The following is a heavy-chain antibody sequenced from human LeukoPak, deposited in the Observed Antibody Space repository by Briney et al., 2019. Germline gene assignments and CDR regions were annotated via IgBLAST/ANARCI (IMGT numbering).Heavy chain of an antibody. CDR2: ISGSGGST. Sequence: PGGSLRLSCAASGFTFSSYAMSWVRQAPGKGLEWVSAISGSGGSTYYADSVKGRFTLSRDNSKNTLYLQMNSLRAEDTAVYYCAKELLEQYYYYYYMDVWGKGTTVTVSS. V-gene: IGHV3-23*01. D-gene: IGHD2-21*01. CDR1: GFTFSSYA. J-gene: IGHJ6*03. CDR3: AKELLEQYYYYYYMDV.